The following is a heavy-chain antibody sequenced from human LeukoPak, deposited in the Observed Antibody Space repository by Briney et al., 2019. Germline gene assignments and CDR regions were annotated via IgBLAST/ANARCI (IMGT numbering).Heavy chain of an antibody. CDR3: TRETFSRYFDF. CDR2: MNPNSGRT. J-gene: IGHJ4*02. V-gene: IGHV1-8*01. CDR1: GYTLTSYD. D-gene: IGHD2/OR15-2a*01. Sequence: ASVKVSCKASGYTLTSYDIIWVRQATGQGLEWMGWMNPNSGRTGYAQKFRDRISITRNTSISTAYMELSSLTSEDTGVYYCTRETFSRYFDFWGQGTLVTVSS.